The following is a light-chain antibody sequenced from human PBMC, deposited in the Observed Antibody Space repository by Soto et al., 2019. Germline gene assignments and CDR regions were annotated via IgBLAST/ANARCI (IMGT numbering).Light chain of an antibody. CDR3: HQRYNWPLT. V-gene: IGKV3-11*01. Sequence: EIVLTQSPATLSLSPGERATLSCRASQSVSSYLAWYQQKPGQAPRLLIYDASNRATGIPARFSGSGSGTDFTLTISSLEPEDLAVYYCHQRYNWPLTFGGGTKVEI. CDR1: QSVSSY. J-gene: IGKJ4*01. CDR2: DAS.